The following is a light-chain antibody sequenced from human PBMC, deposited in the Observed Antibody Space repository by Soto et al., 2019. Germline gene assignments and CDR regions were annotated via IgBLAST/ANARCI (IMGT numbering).Light chain of an antibody. CDR1: QGIIDY. V-gene: IGKV1-27*01. CDR3: QKYDTAPQT. CDR2: AAS. J-gene: IGKJ1*01. Sequence: DIQMTQSPSSLSASVGDTVTITCRASQGIIDYLAWYQQRPGQVPKLLIYAASTLQTGVPSRFSGSGAGTDFTLTISSLQPEDVATYYCQKYDTAPQTFGQGTRLEIK.